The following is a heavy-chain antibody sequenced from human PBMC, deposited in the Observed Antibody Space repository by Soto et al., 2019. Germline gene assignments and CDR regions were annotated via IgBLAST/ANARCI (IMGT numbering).Heavy chain of an antibody. V-gene: IGHV1-18*01. D-gene: IGHD6-19*01. CDR3: ARGGAQWLGTENILAY. J-gene: IGHJ4*02. CDR1: GYTFTSYG. CDR2: ISAYIGNT. Sequence: ASVKVSCKASGYTFTSYGISWVRQAPGQGLEWMGWISAYIGNTNYAQKLQGRVTMTTDESTSTAYMELSSLRSEDTAVYYCARGGAQWLGTENILAYWGQGTLVTVSS.